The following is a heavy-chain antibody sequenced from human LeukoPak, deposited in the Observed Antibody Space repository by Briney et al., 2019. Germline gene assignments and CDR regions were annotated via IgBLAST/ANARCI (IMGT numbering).Heavy chain of an antibody. J-gene: IGHJ3*02. CDR2: IYYSGST. D-gene: IGHD5-18*01. CDR3: ARDAGDTAMVRGSAFDI. CDR1: GGSISSYY. Sequence: PSETLPLTCTVSGGSISSYYWSWIRQPPGKGLEWIGYIYYSGSTNYNPSLKSRVTISVDTSKNQFSLKLSSVTAADTAVYYCARDAGDTAMVRGSAFDIWGQGTMVTVSS. V-gene: IGHV4-59*01.